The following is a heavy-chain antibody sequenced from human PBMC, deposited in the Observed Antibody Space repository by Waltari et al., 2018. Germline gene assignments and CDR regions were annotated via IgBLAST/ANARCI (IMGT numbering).Heavy chain of an antibody. J-gene: IGHJ4*02. CDR3: ATKRESSASGFDY. CDR2: IYYSGTT. Sequence: QLQLQESGPGLVKPSETLSFTCTVSGGSISSSSYYWGWIRQPPGKGLEWIGSIYYSGTTDYNPSLKRRVTISVDTSKNQFSLKLSSVTAADTAVDYCATKRESSASGFDYWGQGTLVTVSS. V-gene: IGHV4-39*01. D-gene: IGHD6-19*01. CDR1: GGSISSSSYY.